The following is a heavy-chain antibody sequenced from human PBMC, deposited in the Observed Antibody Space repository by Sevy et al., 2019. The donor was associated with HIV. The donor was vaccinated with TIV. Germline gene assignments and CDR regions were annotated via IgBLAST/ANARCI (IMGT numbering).Heavy chain of an antibody. CDR3: ARAPTDFWTGGMAV. J-gene: IGHJ6*02. CDR1: GYAFTGYY. Sequence: ASVKVSCKASGYAFTGYYIHWVRQAPGQGLEWMGRINPISGGTDVSQKFQGRVTMTSDTSISTAYMDVSRLTSDDTAVYYCARAPTDFWTGGMAVWGQGTVVTVSS. D-gene: IGHD3-3*01. CDR2: INPISGGT. V-gene: IGHV1-2*06.